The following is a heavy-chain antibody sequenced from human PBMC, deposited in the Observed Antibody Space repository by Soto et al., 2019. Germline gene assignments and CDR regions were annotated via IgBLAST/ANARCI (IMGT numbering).Heavy chain of an antibody. D-gene: IGHD2-15*01. CDR2: ITPLFGIP. J-gene: IGHJ5*02. V-gene: IGHV1-69*17. Sequence: QVQLVQSGAEVNKPGSSVKVSCKASGGTSRSLSITWVRQAPGQGLEWMGGITPLFGIPNYPQKFQGRLTITADKSTGTAYLELSSLRSEDTAVYYCARDTHSAGGWFDPWGRGTLVTVSS. CDR3: ARDTHSAGGWFDP. CDR1: GGTSRSLS.